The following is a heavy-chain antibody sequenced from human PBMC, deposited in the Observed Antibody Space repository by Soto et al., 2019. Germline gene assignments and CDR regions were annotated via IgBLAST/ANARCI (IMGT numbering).Heavy chain of an antibody. V-gene: IGHV3-30*18. CDR2: ISHDGSKR. J-gene: IGHJ4*01. CDR3: AKTATYVDGYDNTGYSSEDY. CDR1: GFTFSDFG. D-gene: IGHD3-22*01. Sequence: GGSLRLSCEVSGFTFSDFGLDWVRQAPGKGLEWVAIISHDGSKRFYADSVKGRFTISRDNSKNTLYLQMSSLRPEDTALYYCAKTATYVDGYDNTGYSSEDYWGHGTRVTVS.